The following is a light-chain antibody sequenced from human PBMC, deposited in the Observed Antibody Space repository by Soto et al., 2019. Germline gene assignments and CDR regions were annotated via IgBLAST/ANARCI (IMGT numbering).Light chain of an antibody. CDR2: AAS. CDR3: QQTYKTPFT. CDR1: QSIRGL. V-gene: IGKV1-39*01. J-gene: IGKJ3*01. Sequence: DIQMTQSPSSLSASVGDRVTITCRASQSIRGLLNWYQQKPGKAPNLLIYAASSLQSGVPSNFSGSGSGTDFTLTISSLQREDLATYYCQQTYKTPFTFGPGTKVDIK.